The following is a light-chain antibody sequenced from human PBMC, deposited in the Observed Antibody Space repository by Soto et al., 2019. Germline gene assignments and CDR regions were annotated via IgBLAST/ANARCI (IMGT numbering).Light chain of an antibody. CDR1: SSDVGGYNY. J-gene: IGLJ2*01. CDR3: SSHSSSSTLVV. Sequence: QSALSQPASMSGSPGQSITISCTRPSSDVGGYNYVSWYRQYPGKAPKLIIYDVNNRPSEVSNRFSGSKSGNTASLTISGLQAEDEADYDCSSHSSSSTLVVFGGGTKLTVL. V-gene: IGLV2-14*03. CDR2: DVN.